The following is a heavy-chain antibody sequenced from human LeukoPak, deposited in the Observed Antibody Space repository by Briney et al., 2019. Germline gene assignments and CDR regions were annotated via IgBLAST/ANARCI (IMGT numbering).Heavy chain of an antibody. CDR1: GFTFSDYY. D-gene: IGHD6-13*01. Sequence: PGGSLRLSCAASGFTFSDYYMSLIRQAPGTGLEWVSYISSSGSTISYADSVKGRFTISRDNAKNSLYLQMNSLRAEDTAVYYCARGIVAAGNIDYWGQGTLDTVSS. V-gene: IGHV3-11*04. CDR3: ARGIVAAGNIDY. CDR2: ISSSGSTI. J-gene: IGHJ4*02.